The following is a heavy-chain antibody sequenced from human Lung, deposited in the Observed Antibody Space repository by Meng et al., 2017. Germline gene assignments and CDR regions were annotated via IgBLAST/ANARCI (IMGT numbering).Heavy chain of an antibody. CDR2: INHSGST. CDR3: ARGPTTMAHDFDY. Sequence: QVQLQHGGAGLLKPSETLSPTCGVSGGSFSDYYWSWIRQPPGKGLEWIGEINHSGSTNYNPSLESRATISVDTSQNNLSLKLSSVTAADSAVYYCARGPTTMAHDFDYWGQGTLVTVSS. CDR1: GGSFSDYY. V-gene: IGHV4-34*01. D-gene: IGHD4-11*01. J-gene: IGHJ4*02.